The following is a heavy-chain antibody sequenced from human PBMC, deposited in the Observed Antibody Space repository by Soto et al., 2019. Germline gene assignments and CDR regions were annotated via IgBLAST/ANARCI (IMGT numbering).Heavy chain of an antibody. CDR2: IYYSGST. V-gene: IGHV4-59*01. J-gene: IGHJ4*02. CDR1: GGSISSYY. CDR3: ARGGYYDSSGYPGPPDY. Sequence: SETLSLTCTVSGGSISSYYWSWIRQPPGKGLEWIGYIYYSGSTNYNPSLKSRVTISVDTSKNQFSLKLSSVTAADTAVYYCARGGYYDSSGYPGPPDYWGQGTLVTVSS. D-gene: IGHD3-22*01.